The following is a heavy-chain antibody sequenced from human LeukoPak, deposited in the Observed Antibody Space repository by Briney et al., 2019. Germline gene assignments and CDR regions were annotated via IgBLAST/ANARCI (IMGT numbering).Heavy chain of an antibody. Sequence: GGSLRFSCAASGFTFSSCAMSWVRQAPGKGLEWVSAISGSASGTYYADSVKGRSTSSRDNSKNTLYLQVNSLRAEDTAVYYCSRDHEIYDSGSDWYFDLWGRGTLVTVSS. CDR3: SRDHEIYDSGSDWYFDL. V-gene: IGHV3-23*01. D-gene: IGHD3-10*01. J-gene: IGHJ2*01. CDR2: ISGSASGT. CDR1: GFTFSSCA.